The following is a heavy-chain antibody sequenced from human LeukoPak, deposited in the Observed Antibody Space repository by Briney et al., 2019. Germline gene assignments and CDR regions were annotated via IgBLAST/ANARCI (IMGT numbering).Heavy chain of an antibody. CDR3: ARGAPGYCSGGSCYWDWFDP. D-gene: IGHD2-15*01. J-gene: IGHJ5*02. Sequence: GESLKISCKGSRYSFTTNWIAWVRQMPGKGLEWMGIIYPGDSDTRYSPSFQGQVTISADKSISTAYLQWSSLKASDTAMYYCARGAPGYCSGGSCYWDWFDPWGQGTLVTVSS. CDR2: IYPGDSDT. V-gene: IGHV5-51*01. CDR1: RYSFTTNW.